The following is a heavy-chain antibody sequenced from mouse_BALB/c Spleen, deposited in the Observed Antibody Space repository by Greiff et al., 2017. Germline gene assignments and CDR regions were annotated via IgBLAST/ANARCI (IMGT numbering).Heavy chain of an antibody. V-gene: IGHV14-3*02. Sequence: EVQLQQSGAELVKPGASVKLSCTASGFNIKDTYMHWVKQRPEQGLEWIGRIDPANGNTKYDPKFQGKATITADTSSNTAYLQLSSLTSEDTAVYYCARKEGGWDGLDYWGQGTTLTVSS. D-gene: IGHD2-3*01. CDR1: GFNIKDTY. CDR2: IDPANGNT. CDR3: ARKEGGWDGLDY. J-gene: IGHJ2*01.